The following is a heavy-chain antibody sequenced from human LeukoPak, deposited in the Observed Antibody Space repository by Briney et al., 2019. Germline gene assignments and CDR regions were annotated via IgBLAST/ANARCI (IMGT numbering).Heavy chain of an antibody. CDR1: GGSISSYY. CDR3: ARVQNDAFDI. V-gene: IGHV4-59*01. D-gene: IGHD1-1*01. J-gene: IGHJ3*02. Sequence: SETLSLTCTVSGGSISSYYWSWIRQPPGKGLEWIGYIYYSGSTNYNPSLKSRVTISVDTSKNQFSLKLSSVTAADTAVFYCARVQNDAFDIWGQGTMVTVSS. CDR2: IYYSGST.